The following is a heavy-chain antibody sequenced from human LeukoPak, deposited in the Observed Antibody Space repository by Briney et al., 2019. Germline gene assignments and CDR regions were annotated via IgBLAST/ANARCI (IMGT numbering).Heavy chain of an antibody. CDR1: SASINSHY. CDR2: IYISEST. Sequence: PSETLSLTCTVSSASINSHYWSWIRQPAGKGLEWIGRIYISESTNYNSSLQSRVTMSVDTSKNQFSLKLTSVTAADTAVYYCARALNPLPGTYYFDYWGQGTLVTVSS. V-gene: IGHV4-4*07. CDR3: ARALNPLPGTYYFDY. D-gene: IGHD2-15*01. J-gene: IGHJ4*02.